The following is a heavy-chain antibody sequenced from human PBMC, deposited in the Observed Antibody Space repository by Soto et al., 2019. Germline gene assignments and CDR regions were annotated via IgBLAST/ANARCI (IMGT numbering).Heavy chain of an antibody. CDR2: IIHLFGTG. J-gene: IGHJ4*02. V-gene: IGHV1-69*13. CDR3: ATGLCTDPIACYLDF. CDR1: GRSFSTYA. D-gene: IGHD2-2*01. Sequence: VKVSCEASGRSFSTYAINWLRQAPGQGLEWMGGIIHLFGTGNYAQNFQDRFTFTADKSTTTAYMEVRRLRSEDTAVYYCATGLCTDPIACYLDFWAQGTLVTVSS.